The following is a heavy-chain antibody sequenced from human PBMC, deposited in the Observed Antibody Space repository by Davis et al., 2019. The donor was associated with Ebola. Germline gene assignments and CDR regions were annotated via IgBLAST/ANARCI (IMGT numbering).Heavy chain of an antibody. V-gene: IGHV1-2*06. J-gene: IGHJ4*02. CDR1: GYTFTGYY. CDR2: INPNSGGT. CDR3: AREGYCSGGSCYHFDY. Sequence: AASVKVSCKASGYTFTGYYMHWVRQAPGQGLEWMGRINPNSGGTNYAQKFQGRVTMTRDTSISTAYMELSRLRSDDTAVYYCAREGYCSGGSCYHFDYWGRGTVVTVSS. D-gene: IGHD2-15*01.